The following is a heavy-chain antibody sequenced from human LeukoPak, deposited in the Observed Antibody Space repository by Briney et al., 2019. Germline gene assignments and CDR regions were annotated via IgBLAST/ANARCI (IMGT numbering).Heavy chain of an antibody. J-gene: IGHJ3*02. CDR3: ARETPYYYDSSGYFGDAFDI. D-gene: IGHD3-22*01. CDR2: IYYSGST. Sequence: SETLSLTCTVSGGSISSYYWSWIRQPPGKGLEWIGYIYYSGSTNYNPSLKSLVTISVDTSKTQFSLKLSSVTAADTAVYYCARETPYYYDSSGYFGDAFDIWGQGTMVTVSS. CDR1: GGSISSYY. V-gene: IGHV4-59*01.